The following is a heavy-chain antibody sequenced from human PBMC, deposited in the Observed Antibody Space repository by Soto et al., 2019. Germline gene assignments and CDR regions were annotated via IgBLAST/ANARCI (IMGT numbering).Heavy chain of an antibody. V-gene: IGHV3-64*01. CDR3: AGRIAVAGTNYYGMDV. CDR2: ISTNGGST. Sequence: PGGSLRLSCAASGFTFSTYTMHWVRQAPGKGLEYVSGISTNGGSTYYTTSVKGRFTISRDNSKNTLYLQMGSLGVEDMAVYYCAGRIAVAGTNYYGMDVWGQGPTVTVSS. CDR1: GFTFSTYT. D-gene: IGHD6-19*01. J-gene: IGHJ6*02.